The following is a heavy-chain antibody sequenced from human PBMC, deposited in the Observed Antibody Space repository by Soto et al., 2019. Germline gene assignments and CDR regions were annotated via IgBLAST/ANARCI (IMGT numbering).Heavy chain of an antibody. Sequence: GGSLRLSCAASGFTFTSYCSSWVRQAPGKGLEWVSSISSTTNYISYGDAMKARFTISRDNAKNSLYLEMNSLRAEDTAVYYCARESEDLTSNFDYWGQGTLVTVSS. CDR2: ISSTTNYI. CDR3: ARESEDLTSNFDY. V-gene: IGHV3-21*06. CDR1: GFTFTSYC. J-gene: IGHJ4*02.